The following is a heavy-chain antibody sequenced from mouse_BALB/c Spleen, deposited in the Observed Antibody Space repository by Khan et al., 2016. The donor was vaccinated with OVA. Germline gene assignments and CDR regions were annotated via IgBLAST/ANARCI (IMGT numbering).Heavy chain of an antibody. Sequence: VELVESGGGLVQPGGSRKLSCAASGFTFSDYGMAWVRQAPGKGPEWVAFISDLAYTIYYADTVTGRFTISRENAKKILYLEMSSLRSEDTGMYYCVRGGGTAPFAYWGLGTLVTVSA. D-gene: IGHD1-2*01. CDR3: VRGGGTAPFAY. J-gene: IGHJ3*01. CDR1: GFTFSDYG. CDR2: ISDLAYTI. V-gene: IGHV5-15*02.